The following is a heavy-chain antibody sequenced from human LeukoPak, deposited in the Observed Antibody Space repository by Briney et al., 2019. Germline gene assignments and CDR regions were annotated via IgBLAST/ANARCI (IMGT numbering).Heavy chain of an antibody. V-gene: IGHV1-69*13. CDR1: GGTFSSYA. J-gene: IGHJ4*02. Sequence: SVNVSCKASGGTFSSYAISWVRQAPGQGLEWMGGIIPIFGTANYAQKFQGRVTITADESTSTAYMELSSLRSEDTAVYYCASLSTVTTLGSLYYWGQGTLVTVSS. CDR2: IIPIFGTA. CDR3: ASLSTVTTLGSLYY. D-gene: IGHD4-17*01.